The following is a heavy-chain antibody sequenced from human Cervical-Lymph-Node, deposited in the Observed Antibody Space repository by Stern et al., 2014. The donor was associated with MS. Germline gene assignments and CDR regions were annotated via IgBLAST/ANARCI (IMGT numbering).Heavy chain of an antibody. CDR2: IYGGSIT. J-gene: IGHJ5*02. V-gene: IGHV3-66*01. CDR3: TREMAARRFDP. Sequence: EVQLVESGGGLAQPGGSLRLSCAASGLSVNANYMTWVRQAPGKGLEWVSLIYGGSITPYADSVKGRFTISRDNSENKLYLQMNHLRVEDSALYYCTREMAARRFDPWGQGTLVIVSS. CDR1: GLSVNANY. D-gene: IGHD6-6*01.